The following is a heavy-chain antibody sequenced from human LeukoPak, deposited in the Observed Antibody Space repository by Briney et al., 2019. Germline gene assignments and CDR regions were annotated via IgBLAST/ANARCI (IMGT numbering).Heavy chain of an antibody. CDR3: AREQPDAFDI. Sequence: GGSLRLSCAGSGFIFDDYAINWVRQAPGMGLEWVSAITGSSGVTFYTDSVKGRFTISRDNSKNTLSLQMNSLRVEDTSVYYCAREQPDAFDIWGQGTMVTVSS. CDR2: ITGSSGVT. J-gene: IGHJ3*02. D-gene: IGHD6-13*01. V-gene: IGHV3-23*01. CDR1: GFIFDDYA.